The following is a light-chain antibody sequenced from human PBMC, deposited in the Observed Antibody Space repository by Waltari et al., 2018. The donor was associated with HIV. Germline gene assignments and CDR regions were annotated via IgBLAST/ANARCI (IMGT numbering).Light chain of an antibody. Sequence: EIVLTQSPGTLSLSPGERATLSCRASQSDTNSYLTWYQQKPGQAPRLLIYAASSRATGIPDRFSGSGSGTDFTLTISRLEPEDFAVYYCQQYGSSPRTFGQGTKVEIK. J-gene: IGKJ1*01. V-gene: IGKV3-20*01. CDR1: QSDTNSY. CDR3: QQYGSSPRT. CDR2: AAS.